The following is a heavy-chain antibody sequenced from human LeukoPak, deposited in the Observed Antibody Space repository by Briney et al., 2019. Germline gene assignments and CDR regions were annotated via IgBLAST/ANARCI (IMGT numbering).Heavy chain of an antibody. CDR3: ARSVRGVLYFDY. Sequence: ASVKVSCKASGYTFTGYYMHWVRQAPGQGLEWMGWINPNSGGTSYAQKFQGRVTMTRDTSISTAYMELSRLRSDDTAVYYCARSVRGVLYFDYWGQGTLVTVSS. J-gene: IGHJ4*02. D-gene: IGHD3-10*01. V-gene: IGHV1-2*02. CDR1: GYTFTGYY. CDR2: INPNSGGT.